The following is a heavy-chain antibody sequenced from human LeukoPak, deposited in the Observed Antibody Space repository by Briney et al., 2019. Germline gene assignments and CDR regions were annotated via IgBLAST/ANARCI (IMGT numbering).Heavy chain of an antibody. V-gene: IGHV3-15*01. CDR2: IKSKTDGGTT. J-gene: IGHJ3*02. Sequence: GGSLRLSCAASGFTVSINYMSWVRQAPGKGLEWVGRIKSKTDGGTTDYAAPVKGRFTISRDDSKNTLYLQMNSLKTEDTAVYYCTTEGEDYGDYSGAFDIWGQGTMVTVSS. D-gene: IGHD4-17*01. CDR3: TTEGEDYGDYSGAFDI. CDR1: GFTVSINY.